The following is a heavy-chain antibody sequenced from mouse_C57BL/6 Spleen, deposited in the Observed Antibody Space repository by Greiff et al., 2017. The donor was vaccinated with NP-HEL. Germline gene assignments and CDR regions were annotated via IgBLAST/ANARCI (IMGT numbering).Heavy chain of an antibody. CDR3: ARAWDERDFDY. J-gene: IGHJ2*01. CDR1: GYSITSGYY. Sequence: EVKLVESGPGLVKPSQSLSLTCSVTGYSITSGYYWNWIRQFPGNKLEWMGYISYDGSNNYNPSLKNRISITRDTSKNQFFLKLNSVTTEDTATYYCARAWDERDFDYWGQGTTLTVSS. CDR2: ISYDGSN. V-gene: IGHV3-6*01. D-gene: IGHD4-1*01.